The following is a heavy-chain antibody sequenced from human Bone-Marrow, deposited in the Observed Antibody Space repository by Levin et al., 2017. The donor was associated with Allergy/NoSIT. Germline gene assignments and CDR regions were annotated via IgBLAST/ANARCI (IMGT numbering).Heavy chain of an antibody. CDR3: ASFAAGSLYYGLDV. V-gene: IGHV3-23*01. Sequence: GESLKISCAASEFTFRSYAMTWVRQAPGKGLEWVSAISGGAGRTHYADSVKGRFTISRDNSKNTLYLELSSLRAEDTAVYYCASFAAGSLYYGLDVWGQGTTVTVSS. D-gene: IGHD6-13*01. CDR1: EFTFRSYA. J-gene: IGHJ6*02. CDR2: ISGGAGRT.